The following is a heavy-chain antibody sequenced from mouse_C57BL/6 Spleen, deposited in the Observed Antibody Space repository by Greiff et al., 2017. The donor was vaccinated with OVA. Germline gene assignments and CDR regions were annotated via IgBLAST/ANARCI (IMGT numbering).Heavy chain of an antibody. CDR2: IYPGSGST. J-gene: IGHJ2*01. CDR3: AREGLGEGYFDY. Sequence: QVQLQQPGAELVKPGASVKMSCKASGYTFTSYWITWVKQRPGQGLEWIGDIYPGSGSTNYNEKFKSKATLTVDTSSSTAYMQLSSLTSEDSAVYYCAREGLGEGYFDYWGQGTTLTVSS. V-gene: IGHV1-55*01. D-gene: IGHD3-3*01. CDR1: GYTFTSYW.